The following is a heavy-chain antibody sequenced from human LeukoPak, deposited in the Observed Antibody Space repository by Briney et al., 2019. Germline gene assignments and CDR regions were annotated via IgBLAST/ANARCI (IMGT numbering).Heavy chain of an antibody. Sequence: GGSLRLSCVASGFTFSSYSMNWVRQAPGKGLEWVSYISSSSSTIYYADSVKGRFTISRDNAKNSLYLQMNSLRAEDTAVYYCARDRGYNYGYGMGVWGHGTTVTVSS. CDR1: GFTFSSYS. V-gene: IGHV3-48*01. CDR2: ISSSSSTI. J-gene: IGHJ6*02. D-gene: IGHD5-18*01. CDR3: ARDRGYNYGYGMGV.